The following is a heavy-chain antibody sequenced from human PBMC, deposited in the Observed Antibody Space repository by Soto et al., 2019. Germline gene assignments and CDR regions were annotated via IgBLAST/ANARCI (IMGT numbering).Heavy chain of an antibody. CDR2: ISDSGSNT. CDR3: ARYYYDSSGYDGMDV. V-gene: IGHV3-48*02. J-gene: IGHJ6*02. Sequence: EVQLVESGGGLVQPGGSLSLSCAAFGFKIRSSSMNWVRQAPGRGLEWVAYISDSGSNTLYADSVKGRFTVSRDTAKNSLYLQMSGLRDEDRAVYYCARYYYDSSGYDGMDVWGQGTTVTVSS. D-gene: IGHD3-22*01. CDR1: GFKIRSSS.